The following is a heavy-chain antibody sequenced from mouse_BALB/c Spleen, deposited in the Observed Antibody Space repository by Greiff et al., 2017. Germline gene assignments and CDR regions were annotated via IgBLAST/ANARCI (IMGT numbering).Heavy chain of an antibody. D-gene: IGHD2-4*01. V-gene: IGHV2-5-1*01. CDR1: GFSLTSYG. CDR3: AKNDYGGGGGAMDY. Sequence: QVQLQQSGPSLVQPSQSLSITCTVSGFSLTSYGVHWVRQSPGKGLEWLGVIWRGGSTDYNAAFMSRLSITKDNSKSQVFFKMNSLQADDTAIYYGAKNDYGGGGGAMDYWGQGTSGTVSS. J-gene: IGHJ4*01. CDR2: IWRGGST.